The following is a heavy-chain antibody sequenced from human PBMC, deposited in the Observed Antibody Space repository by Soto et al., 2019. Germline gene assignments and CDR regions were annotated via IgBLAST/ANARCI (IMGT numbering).Heavy chain of an antibody. CDR1: GFTFSNYV. CDR2: ISGSGDNT. V-gene: IGHV3-21*01. Sequence: GGSLRLSCAASGFTFSNYVMSWVRQAPGKGLEWVSSISGSGDNTYYADSVKGRFTISRDNAKNSLYLQMNSLRAEDTAVYYCARVVDGYSSGLPLSYYFDYWGQGTLVTVSS. J-gene: IGHJ4*02. D-gene: IGHD6-19*01. CDR3: ARVVDGYSSGLPLSYYFDY.